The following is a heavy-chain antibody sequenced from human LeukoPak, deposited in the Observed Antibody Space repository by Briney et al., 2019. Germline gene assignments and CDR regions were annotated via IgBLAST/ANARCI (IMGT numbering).Heavy chain of an antibody. J-gene: IGHJ6*02. Sequence: SETLSLTCTVSGGSTSSYYWNWIRQPPGKGLEWIGYINYIRTTDYNPSLKSRVTISLDTSKNRFSLKLSSATAADTAMYYCARSYSSSDHYYYYGMDVWGQGTTVTVSS. CDR2: INYIRTT. D-gene: IGHD6-13*01. V-gene: IGHV4-59*08. CDR1: GGSTSSYY. CDR3: ARSYSSSDHYYYYGMDV.